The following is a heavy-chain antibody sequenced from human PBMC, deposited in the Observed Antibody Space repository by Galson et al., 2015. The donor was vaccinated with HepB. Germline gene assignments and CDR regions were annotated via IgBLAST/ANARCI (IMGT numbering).Heavy chain of an antibody. V-gene: IGHV3-21*01. CDR3: ARDYLTGDGPGGVGWFDP. Sequence: SLRLSCAASGFTFSSYSMNWVRQAPGKGLEWVSSISSSSSYIYYADSVKGRFTISRDNAKNSLYLQMNSLRAEDTAVYYCARDYLTGDGPGGVGWFDPWGQGTLVTVSS. CDR2: ISSSSSYI. D-gene: IGHD7-27*01. CDR1: GFTFSSYS. J-gene: IGHJ5*02.